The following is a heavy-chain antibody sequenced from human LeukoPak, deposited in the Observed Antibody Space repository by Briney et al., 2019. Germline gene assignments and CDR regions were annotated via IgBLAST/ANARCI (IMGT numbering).Heavy chain of an antibody. CDR2: IKRDGSEK. CDR1: ESTLSNHY. Sequence: GGSLRLSCAASESTLSNHYMNWVRQAPGKGLEWVANIKRDGSEKYYVDSVKGRFTISRDNAKNSLDLQMNSLRVEDTAVYYCARLGPASSGWPESFDYWGQGTLVTVSS. D-gene: IGHD6-19*01. J-gene: IGHJ4*02. CDR3: ARLGPASSGWPESFDY. V-gene: IGHV3-7*03.